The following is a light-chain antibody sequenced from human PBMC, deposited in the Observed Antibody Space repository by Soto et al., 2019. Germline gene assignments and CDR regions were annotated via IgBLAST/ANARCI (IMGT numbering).Light chain of an antibody. CDR3: CSFADGNNYV. CDR1: SSDVGSQNL. Sequence: QSVLTQPASVSGSPGQSITISCTGSSSDVGSQNLVSWYQQHPRKAPKLIIYEGSRRPSGVSNRFSGSQSGNTASLTVSGLQAEDEADYYCCSFADGNNYVFGSGTKVTVL. J-gene: IGLJ1*01. CDR2: EGS. V-gene: IGLV2-23*01.